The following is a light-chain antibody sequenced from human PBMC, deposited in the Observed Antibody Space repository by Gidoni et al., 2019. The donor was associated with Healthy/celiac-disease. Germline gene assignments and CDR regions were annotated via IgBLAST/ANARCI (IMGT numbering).Light chain of an antibody. J-gene: IGLJ3*02. CDR1: SSNIGSNT. CDR3: AAWDDSLNGYWV. CDR2: SNN. V-gene: IGLV1-44*01. Sequence: QSVLTQPPSPSGTPGPRVNISCSGSSSNIGSNTVNWYQQLPGTAPKLLIYSNNQRPSGVLDRFPGSKSGTSASLAISGLQSEDEADYYCAAWDDSLNGYWVFGGGTKLTVL.